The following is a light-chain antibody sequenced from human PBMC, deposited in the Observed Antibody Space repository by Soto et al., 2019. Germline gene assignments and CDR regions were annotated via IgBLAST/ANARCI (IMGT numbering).Light chain of an antibody. V-gene: IGKV3-11*01. J-gene: IGKJ3*01. CDR1: QSVSSY. CDR2: DAS. CDR3: QQYDNRPFT. Sequence: EIVLTQSPATLSLSPGERATLSCRASQSVSSYLAWYQQKPGQAPRLLIYDASNRATGIPARFSGSGSGTDFTFTISSLQPEDNATYYCQQYDNRPFTFGPGTKVDIK.